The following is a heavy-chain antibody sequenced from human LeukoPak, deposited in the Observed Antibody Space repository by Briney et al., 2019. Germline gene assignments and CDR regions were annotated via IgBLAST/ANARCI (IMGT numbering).Heavy chain of an antibody. J-gene: IGHJ6*02. CDR1: GYTFTRSA. D-gene: IGHD3-10*01. CDR3: ARDEVDYYGMDV. V-gene: IGHV1-3*04. CDR2: TSNYNGNT. Sequence: ASVKVSCKASGYTFTRSALHWVRQAPGQRLEWMGWTSNYNGNTKYSEKFQGRVTITRDTSANIVYMELSSLRSQDTGVYYCARDEVDYYGMDVWGQGTTITVSS.